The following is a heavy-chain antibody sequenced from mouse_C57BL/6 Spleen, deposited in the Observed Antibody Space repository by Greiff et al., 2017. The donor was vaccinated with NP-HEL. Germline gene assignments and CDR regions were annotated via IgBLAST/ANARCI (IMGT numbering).Heavy chain of an antibody. Sequence: VKLMESGPGLVQPSQSLSITCTVSGFSFTSYGVHWVRQSPGKGLEWLGVICRGGSSDYNVAFMSRLSITKDKSKSQVFVKMNSLQADDTAIYYWAKDYVNYLYYFDYWGQGTTLTVSS. V-gene: IGHV2-5*01. CDR1: GFSFTSYG. CDR2: ICRGGSS. D-gene: IGHD2-1*01. CDR3: AKDYVNYLYYFDY. J-gene: IGHJ2*01.